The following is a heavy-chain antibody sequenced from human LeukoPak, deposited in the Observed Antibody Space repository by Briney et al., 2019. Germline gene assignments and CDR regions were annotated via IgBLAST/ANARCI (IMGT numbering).Heavy chain of an antibody. J-gene: IGHJ6*02. D-gene: IGHD3-3*01. CDR3: AREGVHDFWSGYYIHYYYGMDV. V-gene: IGHV3-23*01. CDR2: ISGSGGST. CDR1: GFTFSSYA. Sequence: GGSLRLSCAASGFTFSSYAMSWVRQAPGKGLEWVSAISGSGGSTYYADSVKGRFTISRDNSKNTLYLQMNSLRAEDTAVYYCAREGVHDFWSGYYIHYYYGMDVWGQGTTVTVSS.